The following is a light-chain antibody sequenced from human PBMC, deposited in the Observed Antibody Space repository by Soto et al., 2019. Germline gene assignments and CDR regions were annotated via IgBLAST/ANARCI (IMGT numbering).Light chain of an antibody. Sequence: QSALTQPPSASGSPGQSVTISCTGTSSDVGKYDYVSWFQHHPGKAPKLIIYEVSKRPSGVPDRFSGSKSGSTASLTVSGLQTEDEAHYYCSSYAGSNNFVFGTGTKVTVL. V-gene: IGLV2-8*01. CDR1: SSDVGKYDY. CDR3: SSYAGSNNFV. CDR2: EVS. J-gene: IGLJ1*01.